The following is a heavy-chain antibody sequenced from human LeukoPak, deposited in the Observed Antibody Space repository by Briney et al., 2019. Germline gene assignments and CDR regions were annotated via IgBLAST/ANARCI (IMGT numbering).Heavy chain of an antibody. V-gene: IGHV4-34*01. D-gene: IGHD3-10*01. CDR1: GGSFSGYS. CDR2: INHSGST. J-gene: IGHJ6*02. CDR3: ARDIKTPNYYYYGMDV. Sequence: SETLSLTCAFYGGSFSGYSLTWIRQPPGKGLEWIGEINHSGSTNYNPSLKSRVTISVDTSKNQFSLKLSSVTAADTAVYYCARDIKTPNYYYYGMDVWGQGTTVTVSS.